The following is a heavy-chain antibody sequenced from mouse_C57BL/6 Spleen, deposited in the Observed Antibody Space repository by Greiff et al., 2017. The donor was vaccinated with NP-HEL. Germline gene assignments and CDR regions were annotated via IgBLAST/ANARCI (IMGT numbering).Heavy chain of an antibody. Sequence: QVQLQQPGAEPVKPGASVKLSCKASGYTFTSYWMHWVKQRPGQGLEWIGMIHPNSGSTNYNEKFKSKATLTVDKSSSTAYMQLSSLTSEDSAVYYCARWDYDYGAYWGQGTLVTVSA. CDR2: IHPNSGST. CDR1: GYTFTSYW. V-gene: IGHV1-64*01. J-gene: IGHJ3*01. D-gene: IGHD2-4*01. CDR3: ARWDYDYGAY.